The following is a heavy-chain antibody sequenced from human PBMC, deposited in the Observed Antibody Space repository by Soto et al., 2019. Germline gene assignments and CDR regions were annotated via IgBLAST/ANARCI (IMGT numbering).Heavy chain of an antibody. CDR3: ARARWYDASDV. J-gene: IGHJ3*01. CDR2: IFHGGNT. D-gene: IGHD2-15*01. CDR1: GFFISSGNY. V-gene: IGHV4-38-2*01. Sequence: PSETLSLTCAVSGFFISSGNYWGWIRTPPGKGLEWIGSIFHGGNTYYNPSLKSRVTISVDMSKNQFSLKLNSVTAADTAVYYRARARWYDASDVWGKGKVVNVSS.